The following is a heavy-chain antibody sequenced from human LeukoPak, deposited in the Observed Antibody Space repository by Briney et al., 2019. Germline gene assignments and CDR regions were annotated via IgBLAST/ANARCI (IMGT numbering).Heavy chain of an antibody. CDR2: INSDGSST. CDR3: GRDFWSGYQGGYDY. Sequence: GGSLRLSCAAPGFTFSSYWMHWVRQAPGKGLVWVSRINSDGSSTSYADSVKGRFTISRDNAKNTLYLQMNSLRAEDTAVYYCGRDFWSGYQGGYDYGGQGTLVTVSS. J-gene: IGHJ4*02. CDR1: GFTFSSYW. D-gene: IGHD3-3*01. V-gene: IGHV3-74*01.